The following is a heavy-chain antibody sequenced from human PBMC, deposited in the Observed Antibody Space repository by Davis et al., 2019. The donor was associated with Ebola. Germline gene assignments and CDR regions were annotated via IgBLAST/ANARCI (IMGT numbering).Heavy chain of an antibody. D-gene: IGHD4-17*01. CDR3: AKDEGWDGDYVLYYYYYGMDV. CDR1: GFTFSSYG. J-gene: IGHJ6*02. CDR2: ISYDGSNK. Sequence: PGGSLRLSCAASGFTFSSYGMHWVRQAPGKGLEWVAVISYDGSNKYYADSVKGRFTISRDNSKNTLYLQMNSLRTEDTAVYYCAKDEGWDGDYVLYYYYYGMDVWGQGTTVTVSS. V-gene: IGHV3-30*18.